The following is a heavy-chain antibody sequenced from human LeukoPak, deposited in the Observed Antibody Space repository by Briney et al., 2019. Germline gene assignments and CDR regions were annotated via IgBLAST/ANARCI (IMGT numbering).Heavy chain of an antibody. J-gene: IGHJ3*02. CDR1: GFTVSRDY. V-gene: IGHV3-53*01. CDR2: VYGGGST. D-gene: IGHD3-22*01. CDR3: ARAGYYDSSGFYAPDAFDI. Sequence: GGSLRLSCAASGFTVSRDYMTWVRQAPGKGLEWVSFVYGGGSTYYEDSVKGRFTISRDSSKNTLFLQMNSLRVGDTAVYYCARAGYYDSSGFYAPDAFDIWGQGTVVTASS.